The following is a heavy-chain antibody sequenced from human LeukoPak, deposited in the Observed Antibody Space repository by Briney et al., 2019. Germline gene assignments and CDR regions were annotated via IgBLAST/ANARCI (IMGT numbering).Heavy chain of an antibody. Sequence: SETLSLTCAVSGDSISSHYWGWIRQPAGKGLEWIGRIYTSGSTNYNPSLKSRVTMSVDTSKNQFSLELSSVTAADTAVYYCARPDSAYSWFDPWGQGTLVTVSS. V-gene: IGHV4-4*07. CDR1: GDSISSHY. J-gene: IGHJ5*02. D-gene: IGHD2-15*01. CDR3: ARPDSAYSWFDP. CDR2: IYTSGST.